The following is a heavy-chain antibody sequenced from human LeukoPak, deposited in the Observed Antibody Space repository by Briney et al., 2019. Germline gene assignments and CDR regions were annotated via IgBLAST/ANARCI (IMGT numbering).Heavy chain of an antibody. D-gene: IGHD3-9*01. CDR3: AREYDILTGYYNGVDY. V-gene: IGHV1-18*01. Sequence: ASVKVSCKASGYTFTSYGISWVRQAPGQGLEWMGWISAYNGNTNYAQKLQGRVTMTTDTSTSTAYMELGSLRSDDTAVYYCAREYDILTGYYNGVDYWGQGTLVTVSS. J-gene: IGHJ4*02. CDR1: GYTFTSYG. CDR2: ISAYNGNT.